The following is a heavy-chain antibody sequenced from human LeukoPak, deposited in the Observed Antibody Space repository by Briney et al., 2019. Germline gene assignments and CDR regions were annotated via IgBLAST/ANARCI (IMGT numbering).Heavy chain of an antibody. D-gene: IGHD2-2*01. J-gene: IGHJ5*02. CDR3: AKGVGYCSSTSCYRGRFDP. V-gene: IGHV3-30-3*01. CDR1: GFTFSSYA. Sequence: GGSLRLSCAASGFTFSSYAMHWVRQAPGKGLEWVAVISYDGSNKYYADSVKGRFTISRHNSKNTLYLQMNSLRAEDTAVYYCAKGVGYCSSTSCYRGRFDPWGQGTLVTVSS. CDR2: ISYDGSNK.